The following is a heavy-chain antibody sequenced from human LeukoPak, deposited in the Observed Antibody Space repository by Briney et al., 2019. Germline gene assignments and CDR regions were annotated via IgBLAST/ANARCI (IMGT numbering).Heavy chain of an antibody. V-gene: IGHV1-69-2*01. CDR3: ATGDREGEDY. Sequence: ASVKVSCKVSGYTFTDYYMHWVQQAPGKGLEWMGLVDPEAGETIYAEKFQGRVTITADTSTDTAYMELSSLRSEDTAVYYCATGDREGEDYWGQGTLVTVSS. D-gene: IGHD3-16*01. CDR1: GYTFTDYY. J-gene: IGHJ4*02. CDR2: VDPEAGET.